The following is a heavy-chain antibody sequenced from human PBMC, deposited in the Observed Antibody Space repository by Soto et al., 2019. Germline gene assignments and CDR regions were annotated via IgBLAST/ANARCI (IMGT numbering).Heavy chain of an antibody. CDR1: GASVNTGDYY. CDR3: LGTGTTYDF. D-gene: IGHD1-7*01. V-gene: IGHV4-30-4*01. CDR2: ILYSGDT. J-gene: IGHJ1*01. Sequence: VQLQGSGPGLLKPSQTLSLTCTVSGASVNTGDYYWSYIRQPPGKGMEWLGYILYSGDTYYNPSLKSRATISLNTSRNQFSLTLTSVTAADTALYYCLGTGTTYDFWGQGTLVTVSS.